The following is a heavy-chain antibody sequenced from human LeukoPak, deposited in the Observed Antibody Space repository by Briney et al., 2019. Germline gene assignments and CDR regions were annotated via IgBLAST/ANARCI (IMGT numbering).Heavy chain of an antibody. CDR2: IWYDGSNR. CDR1: AFTFSSYS. V-gene: IGHV3-33*01. CDR3: ARRTDDAFDI. J-gene: IGHJ3*02. Sequence: PGTSLRLSCAASAFTFSSYSMHWVRQAPGKGLEWVALIWYDGSNRYYADSVKGRFTISRDNSKNTLYLQLNSLRDEDTAVYYCARRTDDAFDIWGQGTMVTVSS.